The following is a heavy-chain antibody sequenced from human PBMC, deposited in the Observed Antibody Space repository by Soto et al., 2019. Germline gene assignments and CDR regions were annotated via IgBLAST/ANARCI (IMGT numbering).Heavy chain of an antibody. D-gene: IGHD5-12*01. CDR1: GGSITSYY. CDR3: ARRYSGYGDY. J-gene: IGHJ4*02. V-gene: IGHV4-59*08. Sequence: QVQLQESGPGLVKPSETLSLTCTVSGGSITSYYWSWIRQPPGKGLEWIGYIYFSGSANHNPSLKTRVTISVGTSKTRFSLKLSSVAAADTAVYYCARRYSGYGDYWGQGTLVTVSS. CDR2: IYFSGSA.